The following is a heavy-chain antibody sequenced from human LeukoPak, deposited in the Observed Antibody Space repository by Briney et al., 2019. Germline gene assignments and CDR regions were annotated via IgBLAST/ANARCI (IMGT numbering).Heavy chain of an antibody. V-gene: IGHV4-39*01. Sequence: PSETLSLTCTVSARSITSSSDYWGWILEPPGKGLEWFGTIYYSGSTHYNPSLKTRVTISGDPATNPFTLQLTSVTASQSATYYWAQIERVSNFGAARHHWIDPWGQGTLVTVSS. CDR1: ARSITSSSDY. CDR3: AQIERVSNFGAARHHWIDP. J-gene: IGHJ5*02. D-gene: IGHD3-3*01. CDR2: IYYSGST.